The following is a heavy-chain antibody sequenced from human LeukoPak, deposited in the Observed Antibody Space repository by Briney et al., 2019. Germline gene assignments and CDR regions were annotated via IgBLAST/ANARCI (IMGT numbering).Heavy chain of an antibody. Sequence: PGGSLRLSCAASGFTFSNAWMSWVRQAPGKGLEWVGRIKSKTDGGTTDYAAPVKGRFTISRDDSKNTLYLQMNSLKTEDTAVYYCTTAPFVVVTAQVDYWGQGTLVTVSS. J-gene: IGHJ4*02. V-gene: IGHV3-15*01. D-gene: IGHD2-21*02. CDR1: GFTFSNAW. CDR2: IKSKTDGGTT. CDR3: TTAPFVVVTAQVDY.